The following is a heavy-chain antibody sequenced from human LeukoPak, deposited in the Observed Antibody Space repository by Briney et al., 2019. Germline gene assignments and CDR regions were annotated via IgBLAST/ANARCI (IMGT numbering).Heavy chain of an antibody. CDR1: GFTFSSYG. CDR2: IWYGGSNK. Sequence: PGRSLRLSCVASGFTFSSYGMPWVRQAPGKGLEWVAVIWYGGSNKYYADFVKGRFTISRDNPKNTLYMQMNSLRAEDTAVYYCARDRQDLWSGYPKYYFDYWGQGTLVTVSS. V-gene: IGHV3-33*01. J-gene: IGHJ4*02. CDR3: ARDRQDLWSGYPKYYFDY. D-gene: IGHD3-3*01.